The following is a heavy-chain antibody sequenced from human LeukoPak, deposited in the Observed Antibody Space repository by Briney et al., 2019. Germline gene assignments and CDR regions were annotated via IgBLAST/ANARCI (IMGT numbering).Heavy chain of an antibody. CDR3: ARVGLYGDHPYYFDY. Sequence: PSETLSLTCTVSGGSISSGDYYWSWIRQPPGKGLEWIGYIYYSGSTYYNPSLKSRVTISVDTSKNQFSLKLSSVTAADTAVYYCARVGLYGDHPYYFDYWGQGTLVTVSS. J-gene: IGHJ4*02. D-gene: IGHD4-17*01. V-gene: IGHV4-30-4*02. CDR1: GGSISSGDYY. CDR2: IYYSGST.